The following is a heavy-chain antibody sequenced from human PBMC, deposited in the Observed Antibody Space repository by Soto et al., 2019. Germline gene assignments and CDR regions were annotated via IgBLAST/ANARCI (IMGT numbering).Heavy chain of an antibody. J-gene: IGHJ4*02. Sequence: QVQLVQSGAEVKKPGASVKVSCKASGYTFTSYAMHWVRQAPGQRLEWMGWINAGNGNTKYSQKFQGRVTITRDTSASTAYMELSSLRSEDTAVYYCARAYWELTVFYLDYWGQGTLVTVSS. V-gene: IGHV1-3*01. CDR1: GYTFTSYA. CDR2: INAGNGNT. D-gene: IGHD1-26*01. CDR3: ARAYWELTVFYLDY.